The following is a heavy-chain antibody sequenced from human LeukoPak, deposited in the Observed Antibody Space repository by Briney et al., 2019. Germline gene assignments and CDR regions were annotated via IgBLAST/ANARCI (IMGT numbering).Heavy chain of an antibody. CDR2: MNPNSGNT. Sequence: ASVKVSCKASGYTFTSYDINWVRQATGQGLEWMGWMNPNSGNTGYAQKFQGRVTMTRDMSTSTVYMELSSLRSEDTAVYYCARSRGYYDSSGRYYFDYWGQGTLVTVSS. V-gene: IGHV1-8*01. D-gene: IGHD3-22*01. J-gene: IGHJ4*02. CDR3: ARSRGYYDSSGRYYFDY. CDR1: GYTFTSYD.